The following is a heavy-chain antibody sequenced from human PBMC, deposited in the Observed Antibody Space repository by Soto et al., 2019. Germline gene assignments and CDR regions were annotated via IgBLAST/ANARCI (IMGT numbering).Heavy chain of an antibody. Sequence: GGSLRLSCAASGFTFSSYGMHWVRQAPGKGLEWVAVISYDGSNKYYADSVKGRFTISRDNSKNTLYLQMNSLRAEDTAVYYCAKDQEAGDYYSYGMDVWGQGTTVTVSS. CDR1: GFTFSSYG. J-gene: IGHJ6*02. CDR3: AKDQEAGDYYSYGMDV. CDR2: ISYDGSNK. D-gene: IGHD4-17*01. V-gene: IGHV3-30*18.